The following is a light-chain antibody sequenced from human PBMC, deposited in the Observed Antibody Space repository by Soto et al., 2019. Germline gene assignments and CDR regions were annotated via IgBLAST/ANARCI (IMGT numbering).Light chain of an antibody. V-gene: IGKV1-39*01. CDR2: VAS. CDR1: QSISSY. J-gene: IGKJ4*01. CDR3: QQSYITPLT. Sequence: DIQMTQSPSSLSASVGDRVTITCRASQSISSYVNWYQQKPGNAPKLLIYVASTLQSGVPSRFSGSGSGTDFTLTISSLQPEDFATYYCQQSYITPLTLGGGTKVDIK.